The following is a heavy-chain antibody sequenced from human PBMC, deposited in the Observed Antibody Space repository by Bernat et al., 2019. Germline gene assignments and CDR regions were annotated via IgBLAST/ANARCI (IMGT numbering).Heavy chain of an antibody. Sequence: EVQLVQSGTEVKKPGESLKISCKDSGYNFANYWIGWVRQVPEKGLEWMGIIYPGDSDTKYNPSFQGQVTISADRSINTAYLQWSSLKASDTAMYYCARHRQLLGDGGYYMDVWGKGTTVIGSS. CDR2: IYPGDSDT. CDR1: GYNFANYW. V-gene: IGHV5-51*01. D-gene: IGHD3-10*01. CDR3: ARHRQLLGDGGYYMDV. J-gene: IGHJ6*03.